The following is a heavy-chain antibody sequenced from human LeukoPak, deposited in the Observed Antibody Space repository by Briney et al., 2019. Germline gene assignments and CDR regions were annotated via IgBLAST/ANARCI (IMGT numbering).Heavy chain of an antibody. Sequence: GGSLRLSCAASGFTFSSYCMHWVRQAPGKGLEWVSYISSSGSTIYYADSVKGRFTISRDNAKNSLYLQMNSLRAEDTAVYYCARDRCSGGSCYFFYDYWGQGTLVTVSS. CDR1: GFTFSSYC. CDR3: ARDRCSGGSCYFFYDY. D-gene: IGHD2-15*01. J-gene: IGHJ4*02. V-gene: IGHV3-48*04. CDR2: ISSSGSTI.